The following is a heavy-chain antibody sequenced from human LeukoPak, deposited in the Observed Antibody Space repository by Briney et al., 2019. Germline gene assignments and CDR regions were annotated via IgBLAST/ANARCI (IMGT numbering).Heavy chain of an antibody. J-gene: IGHJ4*02. CDR3: VKTRQRGYNSSPGDY. Sequence: GGSLRLSCSASGFTFSSYAMHWVRQAPGKGLEYVSAISSNGGSTYYADSVKGRFTISRDNSKNTLYLQMSSLRAEDTAVYYCVKTRQRGYNSSPGDYWGQGTLVTVSS. CDR1: GFTFSSYA. D-gene: IGHD6-6*01. V-gene: IGHV3-64D*09. CDR2: ISSNGGST.